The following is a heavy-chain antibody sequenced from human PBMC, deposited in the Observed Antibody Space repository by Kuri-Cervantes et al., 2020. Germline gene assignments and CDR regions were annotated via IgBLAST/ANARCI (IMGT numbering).Heavy chain of an antibody. D-gene: IGHD3-10*01. J-gene: IGHJ3*02. CDR1: GGTFSSYA. CDR2: IIPIFGTA. CDR3: ASTVLLWFGDKNVGAFDI. V-gene: IGHV1-69*13. Sequence: SVKVSCKASGGTFSSYAISWVRQAPGQGLEWLGGIIPIFGTANYAQRFQGRVTITADESTSTAYMELGSLSSEYTAVYYCASTVLLWFGDKNVGAFDIWGKGTMVTVSS.